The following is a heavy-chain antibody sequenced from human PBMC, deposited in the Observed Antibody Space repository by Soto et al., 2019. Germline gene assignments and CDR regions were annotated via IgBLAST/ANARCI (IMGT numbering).Heavy chain of an antibody. D-gene: IGHD2-15*01. J-gene: IGHJ4*02. CDR1: GGSLSSSSYY. V-gene: IGHV4-39*01. Sequence: PSDTLSLTCSVSGGSLSSSSYYWGWIRQPPGKGLAWIGNIFYSGSTYYNPSLKSRVTISVDTSKNQFSLKLSSVTAADTAIYYCARSSGGSYFDYWGQGTLVTVSS. CDR3: ARSSGGSYFDY. CDR2: IFYSGST.